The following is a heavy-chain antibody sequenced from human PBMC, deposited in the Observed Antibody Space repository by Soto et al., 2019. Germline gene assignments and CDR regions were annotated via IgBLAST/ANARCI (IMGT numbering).Heavy chain of an antibody. CDR2: INPSGGST. CDR3: AIWFQGYYGSVSYWRPYDYGMDV. CDR1: GYTFTSYY. Sequence: QVQLVQSGAEVKKPGASVKVSCKASGYTFTSYYMHWVRQAPGQGLEWMGIINPSGGSTSYAQKCQGRVTMTRDTSTSTVYMELNSLRSEDTSVYYCAIWFQGYYGSVSYWRPYDYGMDVWGQGTTVTVSS. D-gene: IGHD3-10*01. J-gene: IGHJ6*02. V-gene: IGHV1-46*01.